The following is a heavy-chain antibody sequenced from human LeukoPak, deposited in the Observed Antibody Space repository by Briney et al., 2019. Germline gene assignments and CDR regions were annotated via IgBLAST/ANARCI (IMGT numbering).Heavy chain of an antibody. CDR3: VRSMATIYYFDY. J-gene: IGHJ4*02. D-gene: IGHD5-24*01. Sequence: SETLSLTCTVSDGSINNYYWSWIRQPPGKGLEWIGYIYYNGNTNYNPSLKSRVTISVDMSKNQFSLKLSSVTAADTAVYYCVRSMATIYYFDYWGQGTLVTVSS. V-gene: IGHV4-59*01. CDR1: DGSINNYY. CDR2: IYYNGNT.